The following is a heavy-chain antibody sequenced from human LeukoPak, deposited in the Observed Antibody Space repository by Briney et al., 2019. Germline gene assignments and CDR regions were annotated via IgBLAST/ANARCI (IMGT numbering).Heavy chain of an antibody. V-gene: IGHV3-64D*06. D-gene: IGHD3-9*01. CDR3: VKDGHFDWFHPKDAFDI. CDR1: GFTFSSYA. CDR2: ISSNGGST. Sequence: PGGSLRLSCSASGFTFSSYAMHWVRQAPGKGLEYVSAISSNGGSTYYADSVKGRFTISRDNSKNTLYLQMSSLRAEDTAVYYCVKDGHFDWFHPKDAFDIWGQGTMVTVSS. J-gene: IGHJ3*02.